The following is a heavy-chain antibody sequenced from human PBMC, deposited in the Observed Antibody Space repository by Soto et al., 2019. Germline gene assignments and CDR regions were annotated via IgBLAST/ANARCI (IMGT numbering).Heavy chain of an antibody. J-gene: IGHJ1*01. D-gene: IGHD1-7*01. CDR1: GYSFSTYW. Sequence: GESLKISCKGSGYSFSTYWIGWVRQLPGKGLEWMGIIYPGDSDTRYSPSFQGQVTISADKSISTAYLQWSSLKASDTAMYYCARRELPPEYLHHWGQGTLVTVYS. CDR3: ARRELPPEYLHH. CDR2: IYPGDSDT. V-gene: IGHV5-51*01.